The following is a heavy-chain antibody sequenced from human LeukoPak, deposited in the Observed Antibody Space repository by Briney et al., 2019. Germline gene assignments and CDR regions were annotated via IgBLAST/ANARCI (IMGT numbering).Heavy chain of an antibody. CDR1: GFTFSSYS. J-gene: IGHJ3*02. D-gene: IGHD3-10*01. CDR3: ARGDVRYDAFDI. CDR2: ISSSSSYI. V-gene: IGHV3-21*01. Sequence: GGSLRLSCAASGFTFSSYSMNWVRQAPGKGLEWVSSISSSSSYIYYADSVKGRFTISRDNAKTSLYLQMNSLRAEDTAVYYCARGDVRYDAFDIWGRGTMVTVSS.